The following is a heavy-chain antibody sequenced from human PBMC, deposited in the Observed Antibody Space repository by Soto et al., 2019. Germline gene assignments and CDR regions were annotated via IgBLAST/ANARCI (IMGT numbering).Heavy chain of an antibody. CDR1: GASLTSGTFY. Sequence: PSETLSLTCTVSGASLTSGTFYWSWVRQPPGKGLELIGYVYHTGDTKYNPSLQSRVTISLDTSKNQFSLKLKSVTAADTAIYQCAREITIWGQGALVTVSS. CDR3: AREITI. CDR2: VYHTGDT. J-gene: IGHJ4*02. V-gene: IGHV4-61*01. D-gene: IGHD3-3*01.